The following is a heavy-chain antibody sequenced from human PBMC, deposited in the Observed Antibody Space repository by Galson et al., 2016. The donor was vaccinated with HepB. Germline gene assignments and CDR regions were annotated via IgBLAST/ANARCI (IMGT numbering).Heavy chain of an antibody. CDR2: ADHRGNS. CDR1: GGSVSSDTW. Sequence: SETLSLTCAVSGGSVSSDTWWSWVRQPPEKGLEWIAEADHRGNSNYNPALKTRVIISVDSSKNEISLKLTSVTAADTAVYYCAENGSAHSGGWYFGLWGRGTLVTVSS. CDR3: AENGSAHSGGWYFGL. V-gene: IGHV4-4*02. D-gene: IGHD6-25*01. J-gene: IGHJ2*01.